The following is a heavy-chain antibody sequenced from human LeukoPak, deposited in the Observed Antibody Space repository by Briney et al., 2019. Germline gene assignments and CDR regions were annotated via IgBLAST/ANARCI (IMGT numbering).Heavy chain of an antibody. V-gene: IGHV3-7*01. J-gene: IGHJ6*02. CDR2: IKEDGSEK. CDR1: GFTFSRNW. D-gene: IGHD3-10*01. CDR3: ARVPRGLDYYYGMDV. Sequence: GGSLRLSCAASGFTFSRNWMSWVRQAPEKGLEWVANIKEDGSEKYYVDSVKGRFTISRDNAKNSLYLQMNSLRAEDTAVYYCARVPRGLDYYYGMDVWGPGTTVTASS.